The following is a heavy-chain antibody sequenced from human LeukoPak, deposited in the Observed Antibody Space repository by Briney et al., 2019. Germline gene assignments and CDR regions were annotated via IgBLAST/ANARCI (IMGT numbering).Heavy chain of an antibody. Sequence: QSGGSLRLSCAASGFTFDDYAMHWVRQAPGKGLEWVSGISWNSGSMDYADSVKGRFTISRDNAKNTLYLQMNSLRAEDTAVYYCARDVTDYGDDYFDYWGQGTLVTVSS. D-gene: IGHD4-17*01. J-gene: IGHJ4*02. CDR2: ISWNSGSM. CDR3: ARDVTDYGDDYFDY. CDR1: GFTFDDYA. V-gene: IGHV3-9*01.